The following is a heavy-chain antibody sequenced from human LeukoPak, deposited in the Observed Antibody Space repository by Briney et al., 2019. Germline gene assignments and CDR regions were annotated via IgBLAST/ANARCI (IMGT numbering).Heavy chain of an antibody. CDR3: ARDRMVRGVIIRVSDY. J-gene: IGHJ4*02. D-gene: IGHD3-10*01. V-gene: IGHV1-69*04. CDR1: GYTFTSYG. Sequence: GASVKVSCKASGYTFTSYGISWVRQAPGQGLEWMGRIIPILGIANYAQKFQGRVTITADKSTSTAYMELSSLRSEDTAVYYCARDRMVRGVIIRVSDYWGQGTLVTVSS. CDR2: IIPILGIA.